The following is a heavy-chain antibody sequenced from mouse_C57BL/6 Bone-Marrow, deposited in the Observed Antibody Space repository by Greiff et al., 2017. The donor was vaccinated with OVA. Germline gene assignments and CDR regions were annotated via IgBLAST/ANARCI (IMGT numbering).Heavy chain of an antibody. CDR2: IYPGNSDT. CDR3: TRVNWDGGAMDY. V-gene: IGHV1-5*01. Sequence: EVKLQESGPVLARPGASVKMSCKTSGYTFTSYWMHWVKQRPGQGLEWIGAIYPGNSDTSYNQKFKGKAKLTAVTSASTAYMELSSLTNEDSAVYYCTRVNWDGGAMDYWGQGTSVTVSS. J-gene: IGHJ4*01. D-gene: IGHD4-1*02. CDR1: GYTFTSYW.